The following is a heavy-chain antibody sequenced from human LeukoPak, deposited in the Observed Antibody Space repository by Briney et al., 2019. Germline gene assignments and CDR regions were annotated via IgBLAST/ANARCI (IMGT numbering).Heavy chain of an antibody. Sequence: GGSLRLSCAASGFTFSSYSMNCVRQAPGKGLEWVSSISSSSSYIYYADSVKGRFTISRDNAKNSLYLQMNSLRAEDTAVYYCAREAGSSSWYQEEWFDPWGQGTLVTVSS. J-gene: IGHJ5*02. CDR1: GFTFSSYS. V-gene: IGHV3-21*01. CDR2: ISSSSSYI. CDR3: AREAGSSSWYQEEWFDP. D-gene: IGHD6-13*01.